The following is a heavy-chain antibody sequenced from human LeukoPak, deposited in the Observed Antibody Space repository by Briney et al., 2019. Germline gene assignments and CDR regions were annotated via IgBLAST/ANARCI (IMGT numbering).Heavy chain of an antibody. CDR2: ISAYNGNT. D-gene: IGHD2-2*01. CDR1: GYTFTSYG. J-gene: IGHJ4*02. CDR3: ARYHCSSTSCRLYFDY. V-gene: IGHV1-18*01. Sequence: ASVKVSCKASGYTFTSYGISWVRQAPGQGLEWMGWISAYNGNTNYAQKLQGRVTMTTDTSTSTAYMELRSLRSDDTAAYYCARYHCSSTSCRLYFDYWGQGTLVTVSS.